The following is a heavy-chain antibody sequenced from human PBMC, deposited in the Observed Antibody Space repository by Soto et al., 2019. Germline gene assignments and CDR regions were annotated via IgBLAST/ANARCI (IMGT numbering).Heavy chain of an antibody. Sequence: SETLSLTCTVSGGSISSGGYYWSWIRQHPGKGLEWIGYIYYSGSTYYNPSLKSRVTISVDTSKNQFSLKLSSVTAADTAVYYCARELRFLEWLLGSDGIDVWGQGPTVTVSS. CDR1: GGSISSGGYY. CDR2: IYYSGST. CDR3: ARELRFLEWLLGSDGIDV. V-gene: IGHV4-31*03. D-gene: IGHD3-3*01. J-gene: IGHJ6*02.